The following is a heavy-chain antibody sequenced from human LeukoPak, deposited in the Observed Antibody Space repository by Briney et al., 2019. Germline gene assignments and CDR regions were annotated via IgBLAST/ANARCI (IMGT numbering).Heavy chain of an antibody. J-gene: IGHJ6*02. D-gene: IGHD2-2*01. CDR3: ARDTKIVVVPAAKLEDGMDV. CDR2: ISSSGSTI. CDR1: GFTFSDYY. Sequence: PGGSLRLSCAASGFTFSDYYMSWIRQAPGKGLEWVSYISSSGSTIYYADSVKGRFTISRDNAKNSLYLQMNSLRAEDTAVYYCARDTKIVVVPAAKLEDGMDVWGQGTTVTVSS. V-gene: IGHV3-11*01.